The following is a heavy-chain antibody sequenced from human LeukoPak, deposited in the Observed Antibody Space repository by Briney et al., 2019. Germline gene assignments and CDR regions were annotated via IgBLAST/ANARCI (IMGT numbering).Heavy chain of an antibody. J-gene: IGHJ6*03. Sequence: ASVKVSCKASGYTFTSYDINWVRQATVQGLEWMGWMNPNSGNTGYAQKYQGRVTMTRNTSISTAYMELSSLRSEDTAVYYCARGSSPRRRYYYYYMDVWGKGTTVTVSS. CDR2: MNPNSGNT. CDR3: ARGSSPRRRYYYYYMDV. V-gene: IGHV1-8*01. CDR1: GYTFTSYD. D-gene: IGHD6-13*01.